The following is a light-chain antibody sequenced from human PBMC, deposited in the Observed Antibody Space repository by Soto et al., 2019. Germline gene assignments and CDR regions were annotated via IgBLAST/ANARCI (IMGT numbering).Light chain of an antibody. CDR3: QQSYNGPFT. CDR1: QSISRY. V-gene: IGKV1-39*01. CDR2: SAT. J-gene: IGKJ3*01. Sequence: DIPMTQSPSSLSASVGDRVTVTCRAGQSISRYLNGYQQRPGKAPNLLIYSATSLQTGVPSRISGSGSGTDLTLTITNLQPEDFTTYYCQQSYNGPFTFGPGTKVDL.